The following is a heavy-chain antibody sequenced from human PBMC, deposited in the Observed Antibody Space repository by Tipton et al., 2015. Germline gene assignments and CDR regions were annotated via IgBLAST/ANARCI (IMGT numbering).Heavy chain of an antibody. Sequence: LRLSCSLSGGSFYTYYGTWIRQPPGQGLEWIGEIYHSGTTNYNPSLRGRFTISLRTPKNQLSLKVDSVTAADTAIYYCARGGSPIIEMAYHHYGLDVRGQGTTVTVSS. CDR3: ARGGSPIIEMAYHHYGLDV. CDR1: GGSFYTYY. CDR2: IYHSGTT. D-gene: IGHD5-24*01. J-gene: IGHJ6*02. V-gene: IGHV4-34*01.